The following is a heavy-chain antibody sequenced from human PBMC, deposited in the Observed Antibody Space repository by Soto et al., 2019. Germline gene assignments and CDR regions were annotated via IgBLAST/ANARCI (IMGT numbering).Heavy chain of an antibody. CDR1: GDGGAKISVA. CDR3: AGERKMAAAGTRPYYCYGTDF. D-gene: IGHD6-13*01. J-gene: IGHJ6*02. Sequence: LIGTMSGDGGAKISVAGNSIQPNPSRGLEWLGRTYYRSKWYNDYAVSVKSRITINPDTSKNQFSLQLNSVTPEDTAVYYCAGERKMAAAGTRPYYCYGTDFWGQGTTVIGSS. V-gene: IGHV6-1*01. CDR2: TYYRSKWYN.